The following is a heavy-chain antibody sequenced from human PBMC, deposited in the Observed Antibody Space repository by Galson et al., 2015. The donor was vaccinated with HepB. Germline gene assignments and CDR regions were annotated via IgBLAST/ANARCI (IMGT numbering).Heavy chain of an antibody. V-gene: IGHV1-18*04. Sequence: SVKVSCKASGYTFTDFAVSWVRQAPGQGLEWVGWVSAYNGDRKYAQKLQGRVTMTTGTSTSTAYMELRSLRSDDTAVYYCVRDVGVSTVLTFFDYWGQGTLVTVSS. D-gene: IGHD5/OR15-5a*01. CDR1: GYTFTDFA. J-gene: IGHJ4*02. CDR2: VSAYNGDR. CDR3: VRDVGVSTVLTFFDY.